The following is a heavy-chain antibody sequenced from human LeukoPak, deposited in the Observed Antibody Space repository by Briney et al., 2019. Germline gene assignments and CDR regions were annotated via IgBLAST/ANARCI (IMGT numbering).Heavy chain of an antibody. CDR3: ARDAPSSGEFDY. CDR2: INPSGGST. J-gene: IGHJ4*02. V-gene: IGHV1-46*01. CDR1: GYTFASYY. Sequence: ASVKVSCKASGYTFASYYMHWVRQAPGQGLEWMGIINPSGGSTSYAQKFQGRVTMTRDMSTSTVYMELSSLRSEDTAVYYCARDAPSSGEFDYWGQGTLVTVSS. D-gene: IGHD3-10*01.